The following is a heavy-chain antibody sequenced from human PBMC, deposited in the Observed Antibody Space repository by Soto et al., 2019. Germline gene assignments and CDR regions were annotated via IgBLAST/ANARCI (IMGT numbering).Heavy chain of an antibody. D-gene: IGHD2-2*01. CDR2: IYPGDSDT. CDR1: GYSFTSYW. Sequence: VESLKISCNGSGYSFTSYWIGWVRQMPWKGLEWMGIIYPGDSDTRYSPSFQGQVTISADKSISTAYLQWSSLKASDTAMYYCARRGMRTAVDYWGQGTLVTSPQ. J-gene: IGHJ4*02. CDR3: ARRGMRTAVDY. V-gene: IGHV5-51*01.